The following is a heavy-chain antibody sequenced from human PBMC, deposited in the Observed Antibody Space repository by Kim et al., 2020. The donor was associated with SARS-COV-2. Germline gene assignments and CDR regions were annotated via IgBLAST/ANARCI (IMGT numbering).Heavy chain of an antibody. Sequence: ASVKVSCKVSGYTLTELSMHWVRQAPGKGLEWMGGFDPEDGETIYAQKFQGRVTMTEDTSTDTAYMELSSLRSEDTAVYYCATAGSRITIFGVVIWFVTWGQGALVTVSP. CDR2: FDPEDGET. D-gene: IGHD3-3*01. V-gene: IGHV1-24*01. CDR3: ATAGSRITIFGVVIWFVT. J-gene: IGHJ5*02. CDR1: GYTLTELS.